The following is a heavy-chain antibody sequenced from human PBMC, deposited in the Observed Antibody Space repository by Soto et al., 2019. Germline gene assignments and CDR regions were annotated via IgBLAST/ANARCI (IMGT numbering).Heavy chain of an antibody. CDR2: ISYDATNK. CDR1: GFIFRNFG. J-gene: IGHJ1*01. V-gene: IGHV3-30*18. CDR3: AKEWAGS. D-gene: IGHD6-19*01. Sequence: QMQLVQSGGGVVKPGGSLRLSCAASGFIFRNFGMHWVRQAPGKGLEWVAVISYDATNKYYADSVRGRFTISRDYSNNMLYLEMSSLRVEDTAMYYCAKEWAGSWGQGTLVTVSS.